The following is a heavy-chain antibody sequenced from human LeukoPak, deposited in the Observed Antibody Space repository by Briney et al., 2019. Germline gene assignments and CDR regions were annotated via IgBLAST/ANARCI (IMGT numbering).Heavy chain of an antibody. Sequence: SVKVSCKASGYTFTSYYMHWVRQAPGQGLEWMGGIIPIFGTANYAQKFQGRVTITADESTSTAYMELSSLRSEDTAVYYCARMGLLGYCSGGSCSSWGQGTLVTVSS. D-gene: IGHD2-15*01. CDR1: GYTFTSYY. CDR2: IIPIFGTA. CDR3: ARMGLLGYCSGGSCSS. V-gene: IGHV1-69*13. J-gene: IGHJ5*02.